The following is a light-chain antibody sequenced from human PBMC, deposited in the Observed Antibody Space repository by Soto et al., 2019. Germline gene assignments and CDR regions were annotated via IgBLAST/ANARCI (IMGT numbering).Light chain of an antibody. CDR3: QTWGTGPVV. CDR1: SGHSSYA. J-gene: IGLJ2*01. CDR2: VNSDGRH. Sequence: QLVLTQSPSASASLGASVKLTCTLSSGHSSYAIAWHQQQPEKGPRYLMRVNSDGRHIKGDGIPDRFSGSSSGAERYLTISRLQSEDEADYYCQTWGTGPVVFGGGTKLTVL. V-gene: IGLV4-69*01.